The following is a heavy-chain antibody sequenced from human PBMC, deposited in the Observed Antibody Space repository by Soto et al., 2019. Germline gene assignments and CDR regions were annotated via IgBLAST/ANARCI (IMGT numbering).Heavy chain of an antibody. J-gene: IGHJ6*02. CDR1: GFTFSSYA. V-gene: IGHV3-30-3*01. Sequence: QVQLVESGGGVVQPGRSLRLSCAASGFTFSSYAMHWVRQAPGKGLEWVAVISYDGSHKYYADAVKGRFTISRDKSKHTLYLQRNSLRAADTAVYYCARPPQGYSSSWYLQHGMDVWGQGTTVTVS. CDR3: ARPPQGYSSSWYLQHGMDV. CDR2: ISYDGSHK. D-gene: IGHD6-13*01.